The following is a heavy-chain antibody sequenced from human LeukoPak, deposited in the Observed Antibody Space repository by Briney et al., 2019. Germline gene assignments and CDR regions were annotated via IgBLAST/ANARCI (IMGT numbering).Heavy chain of an antibody. D-gene: IGHD6-19*01. Sequence: PSETLSLTCTVSGGSISSYYWSWIRQPPGKGLGWIGYIYYSGSTNYNPSLKSRVTISVDTSKNQFSLKLSSVTAADTAVYYCASPSEDSSGWESFDYWGQGTLVTVSS. J-gene: IGHJ4*02. V-gene: IGHV4-59*01. CDR1: GGSISSYY. CDR3: ASPSEDSSGWESFDY. CDR2: IYYSGST.